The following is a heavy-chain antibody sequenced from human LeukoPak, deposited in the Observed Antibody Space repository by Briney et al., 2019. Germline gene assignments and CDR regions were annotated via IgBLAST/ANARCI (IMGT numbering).Heavy chain of an antibody. J-gene: IGHJ4*02. V-gene: IGHV4-4*07. D-gene: IGHD4-11*01. CDR3: ARSNPTVTPYYFDY. CDR2: IYISGST. CDR1: GDSISNYY. Sequence: SETLSLTCTVSGDSISNYYWSWIRQPAGKGLEWLGRIYISGSTNYNPSLKSRVTMSVDTSKNQFSLKLTSVTAADTAVYYCARSNPTVTPYYFDYWGQGTLVTVSS.